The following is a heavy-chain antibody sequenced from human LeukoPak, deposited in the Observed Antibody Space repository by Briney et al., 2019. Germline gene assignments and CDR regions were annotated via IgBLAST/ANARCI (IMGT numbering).Heavy chain of an antibody. CDR2: ISGSGGNT. J-gene: IGHJ4*02. CDR1: GFTFSSYA. D-gene: IGHD3-10*01. V-gene: IGHV3-23*01. Sequence: PGGSLRLFCAASGFTFSSYAMTWVRQAPGKGLEWVSSISGSGGNTYYADSVKGRFTISRDNSKNTLYLQMSSLRAEDTDVYYCAKMKGITMVRGTFDYWGQGTLVTVSS. CDR3: AKMKGITMVRGTFDY.